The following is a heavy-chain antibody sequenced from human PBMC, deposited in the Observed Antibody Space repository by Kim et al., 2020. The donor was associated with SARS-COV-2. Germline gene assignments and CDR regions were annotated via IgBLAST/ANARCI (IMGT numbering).Heavy chain of an antibody. CDR2: IWYDGSNK. CDR1: GFTFSSYG. J-gene: IGHJ5*02. CDR3: ARDPLTPQQLVRSYNWFDP. V-gene: IGHV3-33*01. Sequence: GGSLRLSCAASGFTFSSYGMHWVRQAPGKGLEWVAVIWYDGSNKYYADSVKGRFTISRDNSKNTLYLQMNSLRAEDTAVYYCARDPLTPQQLVRSYNWFDPWGQGTLVTVSS. D-gene: IGHD6-13*01.